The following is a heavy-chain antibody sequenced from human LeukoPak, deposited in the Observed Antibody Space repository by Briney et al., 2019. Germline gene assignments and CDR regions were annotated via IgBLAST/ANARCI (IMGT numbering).Heavy chain of an antibody. V-gene: IGHV4-39*01. J-gene: IGHJ4*02. Sequence: SETLSLTCIVSGGSISSDSYYWAWIRQPPGKGLQWIGSLYYRGSAYYDSSLKSRVTISGDTSQNQFFLKLSSVTAADTAVYYCARHLRGTVWYFMQYWGQGALVTVSS. CDR3: ARHLRGTVWYFMQY. CDR2: LYYRGSA. CDR1: GGSISSDSYY. D-gene: IGHD6-19*01.